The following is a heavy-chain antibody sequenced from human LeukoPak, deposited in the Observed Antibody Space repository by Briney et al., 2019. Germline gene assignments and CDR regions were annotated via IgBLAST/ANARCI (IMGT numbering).Heavy chain of an antibody. Sequence: PGGPLRLSCAASGFTFSDYWMHWVRQAPGKGLVWVCRINPDGSSSSYADSVKGRFTISRDSAKNTLYLQMKSLRDEDTAVYYCYSPEADYWGQGTLVTVSS. J-gene: IGHJ4*02. CDR2: INPDGSSS. V-gene: IGHV3-74*01. D-gene: IGHD2-15*01. CDR1: GFTFSDYW. CDR3: YSPEADY.